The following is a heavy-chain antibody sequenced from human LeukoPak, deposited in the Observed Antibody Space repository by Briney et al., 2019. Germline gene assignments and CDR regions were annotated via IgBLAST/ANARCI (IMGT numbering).Heavy chain of an antibody. CDR3: AKDCDFWSGYPYAFDM. V-gene: IGHV3-33*06. Sequence: PGRSLRLSCAASGFTFSNYGMHWVRQAPGKGLEWVAIIWYDGSKKYYGDSVKGRFTISRDNSKNTPYLQMNSLRAEDTAVYYCAKDCDFWSGYPYAFDMWGQGTMVTVSS. J-gene: IGHJ3*02. CDR2: IWYDGSKK. D-gene: IGHD3-3*01. CDR1: GFTFSNYG.